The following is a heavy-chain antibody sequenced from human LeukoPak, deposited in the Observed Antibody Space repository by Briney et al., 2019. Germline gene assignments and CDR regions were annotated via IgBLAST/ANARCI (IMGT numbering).Heavy chain of an antibody. CDR1: GSSLSTSGVG. D-gene: IGHD3-10*01. J-gene: IGHJ3*02. V-gene: IGHV2-5*02. CDR2: IYWDGDK. CDR3: AHSEDYYGSVDAFDI. Sequence: SGPMLVNPTQTLTLTCTFSGSSLSTSGVGVGWIRQPPGKALEWLAFIYWDGDKRYSPSLESRLTITKDTFKNQVVLTITNMDPVDTATYYCAHSEDYYGSVDAFDIWGQGTMVTVSS.